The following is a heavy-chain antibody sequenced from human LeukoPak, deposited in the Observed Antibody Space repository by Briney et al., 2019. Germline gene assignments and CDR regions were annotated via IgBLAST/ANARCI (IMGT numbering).Heavy chain of an antibody. D-gene: IGHD2-15*01. CDR1: GYTFTSYD. CDR2: MNPISGNT. CDR3: ARGGSGGLIDYGMDV. J-gene: IGHJ6*02. Sequence: ASVKVSCKASGYTFTSYDINWVRQATGQGLEWMGWMNPISGNTGYAQKFQGRVTMTRNTSISTAYMELSSLRSEDTAVYHCARGGSGGLIDYGMDVWGQGTTITVSS. V-gene: IGHV1-8*01.